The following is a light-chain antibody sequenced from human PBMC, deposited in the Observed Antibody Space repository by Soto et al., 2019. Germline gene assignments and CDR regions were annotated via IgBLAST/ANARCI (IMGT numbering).Light chain of an antibody. CDR2: EVT. CDR3: SSYAGSNNVV. Sequence: QSALTQPPSASGSPGQSVTISCTGTSSDVGGYNYVSWYQQHPGKVPKLMIIEVTERPSGVPDRFSGSKSGNTASLTVSGLQAEDEADYYCSSYAGSNNVVFGGGTKLTVL. V-gene: IGLV2-8*01. J-gene: IGLJ2*01. CDR1: SSDVGGYNY.